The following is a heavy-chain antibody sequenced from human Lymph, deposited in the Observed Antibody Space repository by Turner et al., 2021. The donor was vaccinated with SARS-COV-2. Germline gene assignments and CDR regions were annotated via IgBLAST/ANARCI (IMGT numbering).Heavy chain of an antibody. CDR2: IYSGGST. CDR3: ARDFREGAFDI. Sequence: EVQLVGSGGGLVQPGGSLRLPCAPSGIIVSRNYMSWVRQAPGEWLEWVSVIYSGGSTFYADSVKGRFTISRDNSKNTLYRQMNSLRAEDTAVYYCARDFREGAFDIWGQGTMVTISS. J-gene: IGHJ3*02. D-gene: IGHD3-10*01. V-gene: IGHV3-66*01. CDR1: GIIVSRNY.